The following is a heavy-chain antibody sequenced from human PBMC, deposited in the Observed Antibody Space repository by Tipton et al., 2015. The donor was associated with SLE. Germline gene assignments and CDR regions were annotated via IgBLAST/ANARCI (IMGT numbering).Heavy chain of an antibody. D-gene: IGHD6-6*01. CDR3: ARIGYTSSSFDY. J-gene: IGHJ4*02. CDR2: INQDGSVK. CDR1: GFSFSRYW. V-gene: IGHV3-7*01. Sequence: GSLRLSCAASGFSFSRYWMSWVRQAPGKGLEWVANINQDGSVKYYVDSVKGRFTISRDNAKNSVYLQMNSLRAEDTGVYYCARIGYTSSSFDYWGQGTLVTVSS.